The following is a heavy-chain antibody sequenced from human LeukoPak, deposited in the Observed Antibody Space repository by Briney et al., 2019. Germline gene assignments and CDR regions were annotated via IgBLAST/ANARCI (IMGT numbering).Heavy chain of an antibody. Sequence: ETLSLTCTVSGDTIISTTYCWVWIRQPPGKGLEWIGSIYSSGTTYYNASLKGRVTILVDTSKNQFSLNLNSVTAADTAVYYCVADPINFDYWGQGRLVTVSS. V-gene: IGHV4-39*07. J-gene: IGHJ4*02. CDR2: IYSSGTT. CDR3: VADPINFDY. CDR1: GDTIISTTYC.